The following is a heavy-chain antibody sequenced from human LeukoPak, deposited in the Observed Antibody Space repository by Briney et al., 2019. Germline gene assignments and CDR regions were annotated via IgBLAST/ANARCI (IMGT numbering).Heavy chain of an antibody. Sequence: GGSLRLSCAASGFTFSSYSMNWVRQAPGKGLEWVSFISSSSSYIYYADSVKGRFTISRDNAKNSLYLQMNSLRAEDTAVYYCARGGSRYFDWPLHFDYWGQETLVTVSS. CDR2: ISSSSSYI. V-gene: IGHV3-21*01. CDR3: ARGGSRYFDWPLHFDY. J-gene: IGHJ4*02. D-gene: IGHD3-9*01. CDR1: GFTFSSYS.